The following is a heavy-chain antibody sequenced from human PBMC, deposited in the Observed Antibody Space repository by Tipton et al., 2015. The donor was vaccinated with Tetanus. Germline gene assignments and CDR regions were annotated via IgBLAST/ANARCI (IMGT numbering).Heavy chain of an antibody. CDR2: ISHSENT. D-gene: IGHD6-6*01. J-gene: IGHJ4*02. Sequence: TLSLTCAVYYDSFYGYYWSWVRQPPGKGLEWIGEISHSENTNYNPSLQSRVTISMNTANNHIYLNLTSVTAADTAVYYCAKGPGEFAARQVGYFDSWGQGTLVTVSS. V-gene: IGHV4-34*01. CDR3: AKGPGEFAARQVGYFDS. CDR1: YDSFYGYY.